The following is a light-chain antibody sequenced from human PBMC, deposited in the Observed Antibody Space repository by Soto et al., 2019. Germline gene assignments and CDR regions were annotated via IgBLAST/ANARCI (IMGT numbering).Light chain of an antibody. CDR2: GNT. V-gene: IGLV1-40*01. CDR1: SSNIGAGYD. J-gene: IGLJ1*01. Sequence: QPVLTQPPSVSGAPGQRVTISCTGSSSNIGAGYDVHWYQQLPGTAPKLLIYGNTNRPSGVPDRFSGSKSGTSASLAITGLQAEAEADYYCQSYDSSLSGPSFVFGTGTKLTVL. CDR3: QSYDSSLSGPSFV.